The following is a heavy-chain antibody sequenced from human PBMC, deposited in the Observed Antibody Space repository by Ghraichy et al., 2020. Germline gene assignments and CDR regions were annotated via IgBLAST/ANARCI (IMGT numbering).Heavy chain of an antibody. CDR1: GGSISSDNW. Sequence: SETLSHTCAVSGGSISSDNWWSWVRQPPGKGLEWIGEIYHSGGSNYNPPLKSRVTISIDTSKNQFSLKLSSVTAADTAVYYCARHLGTVSQIYGMDVWGQGTTVTVSS. J-gene: IGHJ6*02. D-gene: IGHD1-1*01. V-gene: IGHV4-4*02. CDR3: ARHLGTVSQIYGMDV. CDR2: IYHSGGS.